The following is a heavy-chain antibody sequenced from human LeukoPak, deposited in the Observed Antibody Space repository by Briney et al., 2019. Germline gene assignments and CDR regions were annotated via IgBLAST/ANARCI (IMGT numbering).Heavy chain of an antibody. J-gene: IGHJ4*02. CDR2: FDPEDGGL. D-gene: IGHD3-22*01. V-gene: IGHV1-24*01. CDR3: ATDLATVVVMTNY. CDR1: GHTVTELS. Sequence: EGSVKVSCKVSGHTVTELSMHWVRQAPGKGLEWMGGFDPEDGGLIYAQKFQGRVTMTEDTSTDTAYMELSSLRSEDTAVYYCATDLATVVVMTNYWGQGTLVTVSS.